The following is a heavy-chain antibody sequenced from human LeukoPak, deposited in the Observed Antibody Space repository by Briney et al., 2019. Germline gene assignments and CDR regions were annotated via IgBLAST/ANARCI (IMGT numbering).Heavy chain of an antibody. V-gene: IGHV1-18*01. Sequence: GASVKVSCKASGYTFTSYGISWVRQAPGQGLEWMGWISAYNGNTNYAQKLQGRVTMTTDTSTSTAYMELRSLRSDDTAVYYCARGPTKKVDSYYYGMDVWGQGTTVTVSS. J-gene: IGHJ6*02. CDR2: ISAYNGNT. D-gene: IGHD1-26*01. CDR3: ARGPTKKVDSYYYGMDV. CDR1: GYTFTSYG.